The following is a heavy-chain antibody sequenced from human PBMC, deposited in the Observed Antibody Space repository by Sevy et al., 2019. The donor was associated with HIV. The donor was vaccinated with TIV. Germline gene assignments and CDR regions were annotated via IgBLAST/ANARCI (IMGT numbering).Heavy chain of an antibody. CDR2: IYHSGST. Sequence: LSLTCAVSGYSISSGYYWGWIRQPPGKGLEWIGSIYHSGSTYYNPSLKSRVTISVDTSKNQFSLKLSSVTAADTAVYYCARLAGDQGLWFDYWGQGTLVTVSS. J-gene: IGHJ4*02. CDR3: ARLAGDQGLWFDY. V-gene: IGHV4-38-2*01. CDR1: GYSISSGYY. D-gene: IGHD3-16*01.